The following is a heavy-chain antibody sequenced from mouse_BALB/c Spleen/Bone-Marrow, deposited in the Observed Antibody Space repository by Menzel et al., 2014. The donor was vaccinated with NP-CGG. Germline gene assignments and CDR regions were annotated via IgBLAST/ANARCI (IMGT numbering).Heavy chain of an antibody. V-gene: IGHV1S127*01. CDR1: GYTFSSYW. CDR3: ARNYRYSRHYAMDY. Sequence: VQLPLSGPEMVRHGASVKMYCKASGYTFSSYWMHWVKQRPGQGLEWIGMIDPSNSETRLNQKFKDKATLNVDKSSNTSYMQLSSLTSEDSAVYYCARNYRYSRHYAMDYWGQGTSVTVSS. J-gene: IGHJ4*01. D-gene: IGHD2-14*01. CDR2: IDPSNSET.